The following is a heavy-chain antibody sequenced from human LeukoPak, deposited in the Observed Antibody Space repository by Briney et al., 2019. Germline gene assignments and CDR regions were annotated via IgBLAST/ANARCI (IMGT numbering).Heavy chain of an antibody. Sequence: GGPLRLSCAASGFTFSSYWMSWVRQAPGKGLEWVANIKEDGSEKYYVDSVKGRFAIFRDNAKNSLYLQMNSLRAEDTAVYYCADGEGRPLNYWGRGILVTVSS. V-gene: IGHV3-7*01. J-gene: IGHJ4*02. D-gene: IGHD3-3*01. CDR3: ADGEGRPLNY. CDR2: IKEDGSEK. CDR1: GFTFSSYW.